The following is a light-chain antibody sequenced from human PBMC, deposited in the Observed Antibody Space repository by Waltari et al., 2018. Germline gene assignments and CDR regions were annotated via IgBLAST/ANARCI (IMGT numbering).Light chain of an antibody. Sequence: DIVLTQSPGTLSLSPGERATLFCRASQTLRRTDLAWYQQKPGQAPRLLISGASSRATGIPDRFSGSGSGTDFTLTISRLEPEDFAVYYCQQYGTSPTFGRGTKVGIK. CDR3: QQYGTSPT. CDR1: QTLRRTD. J-gene: IGKJ4*01. V-gene: IGKV3-20*01. CDR2: GAS.